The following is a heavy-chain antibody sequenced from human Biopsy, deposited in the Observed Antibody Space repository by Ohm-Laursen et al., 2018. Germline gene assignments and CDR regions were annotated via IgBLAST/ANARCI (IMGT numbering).Heavy chain of an antibody. D-gene: IGHD3-3*01. V-gene: IGHV4-39*01. CDR1: GFSLRTSGVR. Sequence: TLTLTVTFSGFSLRTSGVRMSWVRQPPGEGLEWIGHVCYSGSTFYNSSLESRVTVSVDTSKNQFHLRLASMSASDTAVYYCARHSLDDFWSGAHYYFDYWGLGTLVTVSS. J-gene: IGHJ4*02. CDR3: ARHSLDDFWSGAHYYFDY. CDR2: VCYSGST.